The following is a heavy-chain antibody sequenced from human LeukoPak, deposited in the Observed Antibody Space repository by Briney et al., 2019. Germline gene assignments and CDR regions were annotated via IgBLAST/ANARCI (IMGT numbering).Heavy chain of an antibody. D-gene: IGHD3/OR15-3a*01. V-gene: IGHV3-21*01. CDR1: GFTLSTYS. Sequence: GGSLRLSCAASGFTLSTYSMNWVRQAPGKGLEWVSSISSSAAYMYYADSVKGRFTISRDNAKNSLYLQMNSLRAEDTAVYYCARGGVGLVIIPGWEYDYYGLDVWGQGTTVTVSS. CDR3: ARGGVGLVIIPGWEYDYYGLDV. J-gene: IGHJ6*02. CDR2: ISSSAAYM.